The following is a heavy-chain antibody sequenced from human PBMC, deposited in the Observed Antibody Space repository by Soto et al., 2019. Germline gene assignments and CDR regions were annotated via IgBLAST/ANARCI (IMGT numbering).Heavy chain of an antibody. CDR2: MNPNSGNT. J-gene: IGHJ6*03. CDR3: ARVPAATYYYYMDV. V-gene: IGHV1-8*01. D-gene: IGHD2-2*01. Sequence: ASVKVSCKASGYTFTSYDINWVRQATGQGLEWMGWMNPNSGNTGYAQKFQGRVTMTRNTSISTAYMELSSLRSEDTAVYYCARVPAATYYYYMDVWGKGTTVTVSS. CDR1: GYTFTSYD.